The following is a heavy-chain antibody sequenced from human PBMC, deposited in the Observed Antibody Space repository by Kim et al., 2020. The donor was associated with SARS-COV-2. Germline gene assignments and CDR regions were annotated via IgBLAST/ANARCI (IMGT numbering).Heavy chain of an antibody. V-gene: IGHV3-23*01. Sequence: GGSLRLSCAASGFTFSSYAMSWVRQAPGKGLEWVSAISGSGGSTYYADSVKGRFTISRDNSKNTLYLQMNSLRAEDTAVYYCASLYYDILTGGGFTAAIDYWGQGTLVTVSS. CDR1: GFTFSSYA. D-gene: IGHD3-9*01. CDR2: ISGSGGST. CDR3: ASLYYDILTGGGFTAAIDY. J-gene: IGHJ4*02.